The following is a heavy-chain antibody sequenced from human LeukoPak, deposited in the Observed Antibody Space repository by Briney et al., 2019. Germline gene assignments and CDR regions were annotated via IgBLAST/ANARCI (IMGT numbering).Heavy chain of an antibody. V-gene: IGHV3-30*04. CDR2: MSYDGSNK. Sequence: GRSLRLSCAASGFTFSNYAMHWVRQAPGKGLEWVAVMSYDGSNKYYADSVRGRFTISRDNSKNTLYVQMNSLRVEDTAVYYCARETGTAMVLDYWGQGTLVTVSS. D-gene: IGHD5-18*01. J-gene: IGHJ4*02. CDR3: ARETGTAMVLDY. CDR1: GFTFSNYA.